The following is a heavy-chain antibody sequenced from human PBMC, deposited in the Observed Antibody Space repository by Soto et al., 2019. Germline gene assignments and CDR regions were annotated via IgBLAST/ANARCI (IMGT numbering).Heavy chain of an antibody. CDR2: MSGSGGST. CDR1: GFTFSSYA. V-gene: IGHV3-23*01. Sequence: LRLSYAASGFTFSSYAMNWVRQAPGAGLEWVSAMSGSGGSTYYADSVKGWFTTSRDNSKNTLYLQMNSLRAEDTAVYYGAKESGTSCYSEWGQGTLVTVSS. CDR3: AKESGTSCYSE. J-gene: IGHJ4*02. D-gene: IGHD2-2*02.